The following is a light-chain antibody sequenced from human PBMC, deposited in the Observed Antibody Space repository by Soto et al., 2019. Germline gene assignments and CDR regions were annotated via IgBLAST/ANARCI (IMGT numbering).Light chain of an antibody. CDR2: GAS. Sequence: EIVLTQSPVTLSLSPGERATLSFRGIHRGSSSYLAWYHQKPGQAPRLLVYGASSRATGIPDRFSGSGSGTDFTLTISRLEPEDFAVYYCQQYGSSPITFGQGTRLEIK. CDR3: QQYGSSPIT. CDR1: HRGSSSY. J-gene: IGKJ5*01. V-gene: IGKV3-20*01.